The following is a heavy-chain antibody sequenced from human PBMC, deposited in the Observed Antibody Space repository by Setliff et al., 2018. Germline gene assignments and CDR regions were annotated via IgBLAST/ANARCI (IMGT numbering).Heavy chain of an antibody. CDR1: GFTFSSYG. Sequence: GGSLRLSCAASGFTFSSYGMHWVRQAPGKGLEWVAVIWYDGSNKYYADSVKGRFTISRDNAKNFLYLQMNSLRAEDTAFYHCALFGDRDTFDTWGQGTMVTVSS. J-gene: IGHJ3*02. V-gene: IGHV3-33*03. CDR3: ALFGDRDTFDT. CDR2: IWYDGSNK. D-gene: IGHD3-16*01.